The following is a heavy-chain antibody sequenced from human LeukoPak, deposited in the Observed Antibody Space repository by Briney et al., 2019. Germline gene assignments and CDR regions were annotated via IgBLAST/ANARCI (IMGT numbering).Heavy chain of an antibody. J-gene: IGHJ4*02. CDR3: AKGLYFWSGYYTEDPFDY. CDR2: ISGSGGST. V-gene: IGHV3-23*01. D-gene: IGHD3-3*01. Sequence: GGSLRLSCAASGFAFSSYAMSWVRQAPGKGLEWVSAISGSGGSTYYADSVKGRFTISRDNSKNTLYLQMNSLRAEDTAVYYCAKGLYFWSGYYTEDPFDYWGQGTLVTVSS. CDR1: GFAFSSYA.